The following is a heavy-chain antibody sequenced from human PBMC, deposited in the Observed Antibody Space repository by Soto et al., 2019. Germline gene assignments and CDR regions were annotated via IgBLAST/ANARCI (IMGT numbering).Heavy chain of an antibody. CDR3: TLSGGAGELR. CDR1: SVSNAW. J-gene: IGHJ4*02. CDR2: IKSKTDGGTT. V-gene: IGHV3-15*07. Sequence: SVSNAWMNWVRQAPGKGLEWVGRIKSKTDGGTTDYAAPVKGRFTISRDDSKNTLYLQMNSLKTEDTAVYYCTLSGGAGELRWCQGTLVTVSS. D-gene: IGHD1-26*01.